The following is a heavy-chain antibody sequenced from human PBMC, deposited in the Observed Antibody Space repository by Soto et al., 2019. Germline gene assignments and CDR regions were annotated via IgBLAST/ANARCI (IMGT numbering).Heavy chain of an antibody. D-gene: IGHD2-15*01. CDR1: GFTVSSNY. CDR3: ARVVVYECSGGSCYSSGHGWFDP. J-gene: IGHJ5*02. CDR2: IYSGGST. V-gene: IGHV3-53*01. Sequence: PGGSLRLSCAASGFTVSSNYMSWVRQAPGKGLEWVSVIYSGGSTYYADSVKGRFTISRDNSKNTLYLQVNSLRAEDTAVYYCARVVVYECSGGSCYSSGHGWFDPWGQGTLVTVSS.